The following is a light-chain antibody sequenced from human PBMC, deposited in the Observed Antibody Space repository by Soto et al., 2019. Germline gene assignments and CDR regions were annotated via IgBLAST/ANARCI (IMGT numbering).Light chain of an antibody. J-gene: IGLJ3*02. V-gene: IGLV6-57*01. CDR3: HSYDSIHHWV. CDR1: SGRIASNY. Sequence: NFMLTQPHSVSESPGKTVTISCTRTSGRIASNYVQWYQQRPGSSPTTVIYDDNQRPAGVPDRFSGSIDSSSNSASLTISGLKTDDEADYYGHSYDSIHHWVLGGGTKLTVL. CDR2: DDN.